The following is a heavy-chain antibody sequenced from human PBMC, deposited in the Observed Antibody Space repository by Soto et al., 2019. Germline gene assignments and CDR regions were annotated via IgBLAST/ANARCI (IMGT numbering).Heavy chain of an antibody. V-gene: IGHV3-30*18. CDR2: ISYDGSNK. CDR1: GLTFSSYG. CDR3: AKVGSSLSDY. D-gene: IGHD3-10*01. Sequence: QVQLVESGGGVVQPGRSLRLSCAASGLTFSSYGMHWVRQAPGKGLEWVAVISYDGSNKYYADSVKGRFTISRDNSKNTLYLQMNSLRAEDTAVYYCAKVGSSLSDYWGQGTLVPVSS. J-gene: IGHJ4*02.